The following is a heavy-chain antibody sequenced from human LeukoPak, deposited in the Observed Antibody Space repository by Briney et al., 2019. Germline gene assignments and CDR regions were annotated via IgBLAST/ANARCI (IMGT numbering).Heavy chain of an antibody. CDR2: INHSGST. CDR1: GGSFSGYY. D-gene: IGHD5-18*01. CDR3: ARGSRTAMVTIDY. J-gene: IGHJ4*02. Sequence: SETLSLTCAVYGGSFSGYYWSWIRQPPGKGLEWIGEINHSGSTNYNPSLKNRVTISVDTSKNQFSLKLSSVTAADTAVYYCARGSRTAMVTIDYWGQGTLVTVSS. V-gene: IGHV4-34*01.